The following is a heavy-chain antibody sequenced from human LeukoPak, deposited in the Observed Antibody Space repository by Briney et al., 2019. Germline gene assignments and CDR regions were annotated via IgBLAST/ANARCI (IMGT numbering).Heavy chain of an antibody. CDR1: GLTFSTYD. V-gene: IGHV3-23*01. D-gene: IGHD6-13*01. CDR2: ISDSGGTT. Sequence: GGSLRLSCAASGLTFSTYDMSWVRQAPGKGLEWVSAISDSGGTTWYADSVKGRFTISRDNSKNTLYVQMKSLRAEDTAVYHCAKLSWSSNLAANWGQGTLVTVSS. J-gene: IGHJ4*02. CDR3: AKLSWSSNLAAN.